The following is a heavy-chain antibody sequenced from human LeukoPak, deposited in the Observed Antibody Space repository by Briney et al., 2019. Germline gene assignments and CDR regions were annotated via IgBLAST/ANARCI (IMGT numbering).Heavy chain of an antibody. CDR2: IYTSGST. CDR1: GGSISSGSYY. V-gene: IGHV4-61*02. Sequence: SETLSLTCTVSGGSISSGSYYWSWIRQPAGKGLEWIGRIYTSGSTNYNPSLKSRVTISVDTSKNQFSLKLSSVTAADTAVYYCARSPLSAAILGDAFDIWGQGTMVTVSS. J-gene: IGHJ3*02. D-gene: IGHD2-2*02. CDR3: ARSPLSAAILGDAFDI.